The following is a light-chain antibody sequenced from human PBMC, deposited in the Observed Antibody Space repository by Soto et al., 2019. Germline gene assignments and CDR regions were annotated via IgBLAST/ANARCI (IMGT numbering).Light chain of an antibody. J-gene: IGKJ2*01. Sequence: DIVMTQSPESLAGSLGERATINCKSSETVLHSSSKKNYLAWFQLKSGQPPKMLFYWASIRESGIPDRFRASGSGTEFTLTITGLQPEDVAVYYCQQYYSFPYTFGQGTTVE. CDR2: WAS. V-gene: IGKV4-1*01. CDR3: QQYYSFPYT. CDR1: ETVLHSSSKKNY.